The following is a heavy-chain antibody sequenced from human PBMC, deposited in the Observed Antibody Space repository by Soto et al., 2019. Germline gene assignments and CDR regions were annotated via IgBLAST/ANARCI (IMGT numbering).Heavy chain of an antibody. CDR3: ATGGPTAPKPEPDY. J-gene: IGHJ4*02. CDR2: ISYDGSNK. V-gene: IGHV3-30*03. CDR1: GFTFSSYG. D-gene: IGHD4-17*01. Sequence: QVQLVESGGGVGQPGRSLRLSCAASGFTFSSYGMHWVRQAPGKGLEWVAVISYDGSNKYYADSVKGRFTISRDNSKNTLYLQMNSLRAEDTAVYYCATGGPTAPKPEPDYWGQGTLVTVSS.